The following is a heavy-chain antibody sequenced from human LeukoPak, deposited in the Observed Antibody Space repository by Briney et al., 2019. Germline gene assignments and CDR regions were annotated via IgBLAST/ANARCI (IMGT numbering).Heavy chain of an antibody. CDR1: GFTFSSYA. CDR3: VRDRVGYGSGVIDY. V-gene: IGHV3-23*01. D-gene: IGHD3-10*01. CDR2: ISGSGGST. Sequence: PGGSLRLSCAASGFTFSSYAMSWVRQAPGKGLEWVSAISGSGGSTYYADSVKGRFTISRDNAKNSLFLQMSSLRAEDTAVYYCVRDRVGYGSGVIDYWGQGTLVTVSS. J-gene: IGHJ4*02.